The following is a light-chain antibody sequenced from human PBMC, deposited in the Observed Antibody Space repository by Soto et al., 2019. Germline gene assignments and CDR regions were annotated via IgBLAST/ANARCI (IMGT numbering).Light chain of an antibody. Sequence: ENVLTQSPGTLSLSPGERATLSCRASQSVTINYLAWYQQKPGQAPRLLIYGVSTRATGIPNRFSGSGSGTDFTLTISRLEPEDFEVYYCQQYGSSQFNFGPATKVDI. CDR1: QSVTINY. CDR3: QQYGSSQFN. CDR2: GVS. V-gene: IGKV3-20*01. J-gene: IGKJ3*01.